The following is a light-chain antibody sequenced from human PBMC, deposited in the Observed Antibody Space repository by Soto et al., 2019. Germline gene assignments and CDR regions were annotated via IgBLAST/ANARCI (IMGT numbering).Light chain of an antibody. CDR3: VSYTTSASDV. CDR2: DVS. J-gene: IGLJ1*01. V-gene: IGLV2-14*01. CDR1: SSDVGGFIF. Sequence: QSALTQPASVSGSPGQSITISCTGTSSDVGGFIFVSWYQQHPGRAPKLMIYDVSNRPSGVPNRFSGSKSGNTASLTISGLQADDDADYYCVSYTTSASDVFGTGTKLTVL.